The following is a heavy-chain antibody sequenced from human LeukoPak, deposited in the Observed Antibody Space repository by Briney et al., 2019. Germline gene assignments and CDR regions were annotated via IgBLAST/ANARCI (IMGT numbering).Heavy chain of an antibody. J-gene: IGHJ4*02. V-gene: IGHV3-48*01. D-gene: IGHD5-18*01. CDR3: AGGHRYGIAY. CDR2: ISSSSTNI. CDR1: GFTLGTYS. Sequence: GGSLRLSCAASGFTLGTYSMNWVRQAPGKGLEWVSYISSSSTNIYYADSVKGRFTISRDNAKNSLYLHMNSLRAEDTAVYYCAGGHRYGIAYWGQGTLVTVSS.